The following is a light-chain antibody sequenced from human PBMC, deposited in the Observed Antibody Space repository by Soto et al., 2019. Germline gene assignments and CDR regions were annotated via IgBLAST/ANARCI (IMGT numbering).Light chain of an antibody. CDR1: QVVDSD. J-gene: IGKJ4*01. Sequence: IQMTQSPSSLSASVGDRVTITCRASQVVDSDLSWYQQKPGKAPKLLIYAASSLHSGVPTTFRCSGSGTHFTLTISSLQPEDVATYYCQQSYSTLVLTFGGGTKVELK. CDR3: QQSYSTLVLT. V-gene: IGKV1-39*01. CDR2: AAS.